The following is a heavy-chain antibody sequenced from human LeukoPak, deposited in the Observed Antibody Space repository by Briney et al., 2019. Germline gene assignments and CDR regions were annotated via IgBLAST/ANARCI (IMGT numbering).Heavy chain of an antibody. J-gene: IGHJ4*02. CDR3: ARVGSSSLQSTQLISFDY. Sequence: ASVKVSCKASGYTFTSYYMHWVRQAPGQGLEWMGIINPSGGSTSYAQKFQGRVTMTRDTSTSTVYMELSSLRSEDTAVYYCARVGSSSLQSTQLISFDYWGQGTLATVSS. D-gene: IGHD6-13*01. CDR1: GYTFTSYY. V-gene: IGHV1-46*01. CDR2: INPSGGST.